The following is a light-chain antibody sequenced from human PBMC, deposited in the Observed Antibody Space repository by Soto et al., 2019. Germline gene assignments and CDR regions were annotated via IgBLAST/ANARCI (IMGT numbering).Light chain of an antibody. Sequence: DIQMTQSPSSLSASLGDRVPFICRPSQSISSYLNWYQHKPGKAPKLRIHTASSLESGVPSRFSGSGSETDFTLTISSLQPEDSATYYCQQSYSIPVTFGQGTKVDIK. V-gene: IGKV1-39*01. CDR3: QQSYSIPVT. CDR1: QSISSY. J-gene: IGKJ2*01. CDR2: TAS.